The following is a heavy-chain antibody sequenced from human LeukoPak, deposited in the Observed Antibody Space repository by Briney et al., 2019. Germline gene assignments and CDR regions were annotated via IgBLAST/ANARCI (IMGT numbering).Heavy chain of an antibody. CDR3: ARAIEVGAMTPFDY. V-gene: IGHV4-34*01. CDR1: GGSFSGYY. CDR2: INHSGST. D-gene: IGHD1-26*01. J-gene: IGHJ4*02. Sequence: SETLSLTCAVYGGSFSGYYWSWIRQPPGKGLEWIGEINHSGSTNYNPSLKSRVTISVDTSKNQFSLKLTSVTAADTAVYYCARAIEVGAMTPFDYWSQGTLVTVSS.